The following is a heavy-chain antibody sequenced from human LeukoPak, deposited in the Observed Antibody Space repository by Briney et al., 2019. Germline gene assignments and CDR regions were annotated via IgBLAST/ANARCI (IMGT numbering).Heavy chain of an antibody. D-gene: IGHD3-3*01. CDR1: GYTFTSYG. J-gene: IGHJ4*02. CDR3: ARDLGNYDFWSGYYTGPGSPFNY. CDR2: ISAYNGNT. Sequence: ASVKVSCKASGYTFTSYGISWVRQAPGQGLEWMGWISAYNGNTNYAQKLQGRVTMTTDTSTSTAYMELRSLRSDDTAVYYCARDLGNYDFWSGYYTGPGSPFNYWGQGTLVTVSS. V-gene: IGHV1-18*01.